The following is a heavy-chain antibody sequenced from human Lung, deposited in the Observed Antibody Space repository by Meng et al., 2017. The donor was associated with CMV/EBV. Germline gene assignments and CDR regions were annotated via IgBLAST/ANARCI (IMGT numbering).Heavy chain of an antibody. CDR1: GESITNHHW. Sequence: VRLRGSGPALVKPSETLSLTCAVSGESITNHHWWAWVRQPPGKGLEWIGEIPHRGSSAYNPSLKSRVSMSIDKSKNQFSLKLTSVTAADTAVYHCLRRSGGSVWGQRTLVTVSS. CDR3: LRRSGGSV. J-gene: IGHJ1*01. CDR2: IPHRGSS. V-gene: IGHV4-4*02. D-gene: IGHD3-10*01.